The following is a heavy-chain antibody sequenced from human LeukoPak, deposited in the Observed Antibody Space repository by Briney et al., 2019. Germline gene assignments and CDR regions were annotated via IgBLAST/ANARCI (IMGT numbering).Heavy chain of an antibody. D-gene: IGHD3/OR15-3a*01. Sequence: GGSLRLSCAASGFTVSSNYMSWVRQAPGKGLEWVSYISSSSSTIYYADSVKGRFTISRDNSKNTLYVEMNSLRAEDTAVYYCARDRDWFRTTSDAFDIWGQGTMVTVSS. CDR1: GFTVSSNY. V-gene: IGHV3-48*01. CDR2: ISSSSSTI. CDR3: ARDRDWFRTTSDAFDI. J-gene: IGHJ3*02.